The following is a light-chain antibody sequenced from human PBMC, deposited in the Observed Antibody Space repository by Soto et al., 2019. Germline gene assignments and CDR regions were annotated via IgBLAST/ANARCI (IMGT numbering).Light chain of an antibody. Sequence: EVVLTQSPVTLSLSPGERATLSCRASQSFRGLLAWYQQKPGQAPRLLIYDASTRATGIPARFSGSGSGTEFTLTISSLQSEDFAVYYCQQYNNWPPWTFGQGTKVEIK. CDR1: QSFRGL. J-gene: IGKJ1*01. CDR2: DAS. CDR3: QQYNNWPPWT. V-gene: IGKV3-15*01.